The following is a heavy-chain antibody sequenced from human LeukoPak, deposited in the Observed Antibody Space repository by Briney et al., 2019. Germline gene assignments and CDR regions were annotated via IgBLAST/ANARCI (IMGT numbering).Heavy chain of an antibody. V-gene: IGHV3-66*01. D-gene: IGHD1-26*01. CDR1: GGSISSSSYY. Sequence: ETLSLTCAVSGGSISSSSYYWGWIRQAPGKGLEWVSLIYSGGSTYYADSVKGRFTISRDNSKNTLYLQMNSLRAEDTAVYYCASSGNYRIYYFDYWGQGTLVTVSS. J-gene: IGHJ4*02. CDR3: ASSGNYRIYYFDY. CDR2: IYSGGST.